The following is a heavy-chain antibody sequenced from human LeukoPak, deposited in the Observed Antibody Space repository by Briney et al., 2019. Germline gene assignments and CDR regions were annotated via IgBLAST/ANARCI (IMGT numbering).Heavy chain of an antibody. CDR3: ARAEREQLAQWDY. J-gene: IGHJ4*02. CDR2: IIPIFGTA. D-gene: IGHD6-6*01. Sequence: ASVKVSCKASGGTFSSYAISWVRQAPGQGLEWMGGIIPIFGTANYAQKFQGRVTITTDESTSTAYMELSSLRSEDTAVYYCARAEREQLAQWDYWGQGTLVTVSS. V-gene: IGHV1-69*05. CDR1: GGTFSSYA.